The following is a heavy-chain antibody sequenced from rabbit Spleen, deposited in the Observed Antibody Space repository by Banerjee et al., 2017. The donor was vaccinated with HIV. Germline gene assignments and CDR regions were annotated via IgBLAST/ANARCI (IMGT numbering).Heavy chain of an antibody. CDR2: IDLVFGNT. V-gene: IGHV1S47*01. D-gene: IGHD6-1*01. CDR3: ARSTYGYDDYADLYYAAMDL. Sequence: QEQLVESGGGLIQPGGSLKLPCKASGFDFSKYGVSWVRQAPGKGLEWIGYIDLVFGNTYHASWVNGRFTISSHNAQNTLYLQLNSLTAADTATYFCARSTYGYDDYADLYYAAMDLWGPGTLVTVS. J-gene: IGHJ6*01. CDR1: GFDFSKYG.